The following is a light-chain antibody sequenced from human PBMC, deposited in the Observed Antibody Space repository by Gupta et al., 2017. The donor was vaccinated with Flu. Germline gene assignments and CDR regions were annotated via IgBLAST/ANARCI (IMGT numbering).Light chain of an antibody. CDR1: SDSIASNY. CDR2: EDN. Sequence: PGKTVTISCTRSSDSIASNYVQWYQQRPGTSPTTVIYEDNQRPSGVPDRFSGSIDRSSNAASLTISGLKTEDEADYYCQAYEVFGGGTKLTVL. V-gene: IGLV6-57*01. CDR3: QAYEV. J-gene: IGLJ2*01.